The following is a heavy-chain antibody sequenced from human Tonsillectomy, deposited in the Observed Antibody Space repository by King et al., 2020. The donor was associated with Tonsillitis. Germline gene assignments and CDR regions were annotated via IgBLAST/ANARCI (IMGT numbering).Heavy chain of an antibody. Sequence: QLVQSGAEVKKPGSSVKVSCKASGYTFTSYYMHWVRQAPGQGLEWMGIINPSGCSTNYAQKFQGRITMTRDTSTSTVYMELSSLRSDDAAVYFCARDTYNWNLFDYWGQGTLVTVSS. CDR2: INPSGCST. J-gene: IGHJ4*02. D-gene: IGHD1-20*01. V-gene: IGHV1-46*03. CDR1: GYTFTSYY. CDR3: ARDTYNWNLFDY.